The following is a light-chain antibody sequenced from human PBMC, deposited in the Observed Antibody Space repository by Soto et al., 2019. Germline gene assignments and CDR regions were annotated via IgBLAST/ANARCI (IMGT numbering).Light chain of an antibody. Sequence: QSVLTQPPSVSAAPGQKVTISCSGTSSNIGSNYVSWYQHLPGTAPKLLIYEVNKRPSGVPDRFSGSKSGNTASLTVSGLQAEDEADYYCTSYAGNNNFVFGTGTKVTVL. V-gene: IGLV2-8*01. CDR2: EVN. CDR1: SSNIGSNY. CDR3: TSYAGNNNFV. J-gene: IGLJ1*01.